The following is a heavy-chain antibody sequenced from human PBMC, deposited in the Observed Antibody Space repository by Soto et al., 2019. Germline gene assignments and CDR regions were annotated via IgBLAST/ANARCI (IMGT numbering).Heavy chain of an antibody. CDR1: GGSFSGYY. J-gene: IGHJ5*02. V-gene: IGHV4-34*01. CDR3: AGGGGGSSYGRWFGR. D-gene: IGHD5-18*01. CDR2: INPSGSS. Sequence: SETLSLTCAVYGGSFSGYYWSWIRQPPGKGLEWIGEINPSGSSNYNPSLKSRVTISVDTSKNQFSLKLSSVTAADTAVYYCAGGGGGSSYGRWFGRWGRGTLVAVSS.